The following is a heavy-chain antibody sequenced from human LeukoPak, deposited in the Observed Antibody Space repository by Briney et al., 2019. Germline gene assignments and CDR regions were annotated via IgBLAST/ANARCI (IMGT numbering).Heavy chain of an antibody. V-gene: IGHV3-64*01. D-gene: IGHD5-18*01. Sequence: GGSLRLSCAASGFTFSTYAMHWVRQAPGKGLEYVSAIGTKGGSTYYANSVKGRFTISRDNSKNTLYLQMGSLRLEDMAVYYCARAVDVDTAMVDWGQGTLVTVSS. J-gene: IGHJ4*02. CDR2: IGTKGGST. CDR3: ARAVDVDTAMVD. CDR1: GFTFSTYA.